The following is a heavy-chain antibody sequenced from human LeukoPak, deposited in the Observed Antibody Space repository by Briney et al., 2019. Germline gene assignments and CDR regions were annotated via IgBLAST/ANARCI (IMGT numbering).Heavy chain of an antibody. CDR3: AKLTSWIAVAAPFDY. CDR2: ISGSGGST. D-gene: IGHD6-19*01. J-gene: IGHJ4*02. Sequence: PGGSLRLSCAASGFTFSSYAMSWVRQAPGKGLEWVSAISGSGGSTYYADSVKGRFTISRDNSKNTLYLQMYSLRAEDTAVYYCAKLTSWIAVAAPFDYWGQGTLVTVSS. V-gene: IGHV3-23*01. CDR1: GFTFSSYA.